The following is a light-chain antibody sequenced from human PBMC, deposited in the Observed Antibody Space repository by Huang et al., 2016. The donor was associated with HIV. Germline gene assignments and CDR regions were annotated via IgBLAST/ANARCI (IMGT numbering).Light chain of an antibody. Sequence: DIVMTQSPDSLSISPGERATINCKSSQSLLYNLNSKNYLAWFQKRPGQPPKLLFHWSASRQSGIPKRFSASGSGTDFTLTIDNLQTEDVAIYYCQPYYRNPQTFGRGTAVEI. V-gene: IGKV4-1*01. J-gene: IGKJ4*01. CDR1: QSLLYNLNSKNY. CDR3: QPYYRNPQT. CDR2: WSA.